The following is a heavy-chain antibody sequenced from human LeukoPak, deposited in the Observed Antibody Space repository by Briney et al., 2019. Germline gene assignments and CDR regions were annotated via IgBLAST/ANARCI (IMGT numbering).Heavy chain of an antibody. J-gene: IGHJ4*02. CDR3: AKPTYYYDSSQGGFDY. CDR1: GFTFDDYT. Sequence: PGGSLRLSCAASGFTFDDYTMHWVRQAPGKGPEWVSLISWDGGSTYYADSVKGRFTISRDNSKNSLYLQMNSLRTEDTALYYCAKPTYYYDSSQGGFDYWGQGTLVTVSS. CDR2: ISWDGGST. V-gene: IGHV3-43*01. D-gene: IGHD3-22*01.